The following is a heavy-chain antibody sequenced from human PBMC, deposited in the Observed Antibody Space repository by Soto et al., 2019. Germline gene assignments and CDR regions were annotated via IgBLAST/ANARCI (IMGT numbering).Heavy chain of an antibody. D-gene: IGHD5-12*01. CDR1: GFTFSTYA. Sequence: GGSLRLSCAASGFTFSTYAMASVRQAPGKGLEWVSGVSASGLNKYYADSVKGRFTISRDNSKNTLYLQMNSLRAEDTAVYYCARDYYRFNSGYGFSMDVWGQGTTVTVSS. CDR2: VSASGLNK. J-gene: IGHJ6*02. V-gene: IGHV3-23*01. CDR3: ARDYYRFNSGYGFSMDV.